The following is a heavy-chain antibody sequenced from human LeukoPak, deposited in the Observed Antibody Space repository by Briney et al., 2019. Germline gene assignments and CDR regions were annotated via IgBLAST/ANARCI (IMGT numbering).Heavy chain of an antibody. V-gene: IGHV3-15*01. Sequence: PGGSLRLSCAASGFTFSNAWMRWVRQAPGKGLEWVGRIQSKADGGATVYAAPVKGRFTISRDNSKNTLYLQMNSLRAEDTAVYYCAREGNYYDMDVWGQGTTVTVSS. J-gene: IGHJ6*02. CDR3: AREGNYYDMDV. CDR1: GFTFSNAW. CDR2: IQSKADGGAT.